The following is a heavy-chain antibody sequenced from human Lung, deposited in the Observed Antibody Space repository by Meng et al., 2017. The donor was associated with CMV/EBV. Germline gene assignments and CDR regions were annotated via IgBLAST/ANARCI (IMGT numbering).Heavy chain of an antibody. Sequence: FSSYAMHGVSQAPGKGLEYVSAISSNGGSTYYADSVKSRFTISRDNSKNTLCLQMGSLRAEDMAVYYCARGSIDYYDSSGYYGLFDYWGQGTLVTVSS. CDR1: FSSYA. V-gene: IGHV3-64*02. D-gene: IGHD3-22*01. J-gene: IGHJ4*02. CDR2: ISSNGGST. CDR3: ARGSIDYYDSSGYYGLFDY.